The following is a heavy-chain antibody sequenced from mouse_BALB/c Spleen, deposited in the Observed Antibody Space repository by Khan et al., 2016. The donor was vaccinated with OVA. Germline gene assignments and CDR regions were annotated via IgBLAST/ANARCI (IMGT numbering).Heavy chain of an antibody. J-gene: IGHJ4*01. Sequence: DLVKPGASVKLSCKASGYTFTSYWINWIKQRPGQGLEWIGRIAPGSGSSSYNEMFKGKATLTLDTSSSTAYIQLSSLSSEDSAVYFCARENYYGTTCYAMDYWGQGTSDTVAS. CDR3: ARENYYGTTCYAMDY. CDR1: GYTFTSYW. D-gene: IGHD1-1*01. V-gene: IGHV1S41*01. CDR2: IAPGSGSS.